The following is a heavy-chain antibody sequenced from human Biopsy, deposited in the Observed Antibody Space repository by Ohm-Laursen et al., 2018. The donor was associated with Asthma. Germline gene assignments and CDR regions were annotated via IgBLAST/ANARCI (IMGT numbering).Heavy chain of an antibody. CDR2: IYYTGSD. CDR3: ARGPNYHGSGRAPIGMDV. Sequence: PSETLSLTCTVSGGSVSTGSYYWSWIRQPPGKGLEWLGYIYYTGSDNYNPSLKRRVTISVDTSKNQFSLRLNSVTAADTAVYYCARGPNYHGSGRAPIGMDVWGQGTTVTVSS. V-gene: IGHV4-61*01. D-gene: IGHD3-10*01. CDR1: GGSVSTGSYY. J-gene: IGHJ6*02.